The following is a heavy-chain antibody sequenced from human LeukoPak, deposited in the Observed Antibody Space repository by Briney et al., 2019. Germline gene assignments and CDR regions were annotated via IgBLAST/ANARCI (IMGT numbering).Heavy chain of an antibody. Sequence: PGGSLRLSCAASGVTFSSYAMSWVRQAPGKGLEWVSAISGSGGSTYYADSVKGRFTISRDNSKNTLYLQMNSLRAEDTAVYYCAKRRPRAAAGTGSHFDYWGQGTLVTVSS. CDR2: ISGSGGST. V-gene: IGHV3-23*01. D-gene: IGHD6-13*01. J-gene: IGHJ4*02. CDR3: AKRRPRAAAGTGSHFDY. CDR1: GVTFSSYA.